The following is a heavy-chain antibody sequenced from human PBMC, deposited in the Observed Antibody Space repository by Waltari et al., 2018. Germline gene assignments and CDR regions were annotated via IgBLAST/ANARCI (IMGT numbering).Heavy chain of an antibody. CDR2: IDWDDDK. J-gene: IGHJ4*02. D-gene: IGHD2-21*01. CDR3: ALSDCYSSYYFDY. V-gene: IGHV2-70*16. CDR1: GFSLSTSGMC. Sequence: QVTLKESDPVLVKPTQTLTLTCTFSGFSLSTSGMCVSWIRQPPGKALEWLARIDWDDDKFYSTSLKTRLTISKDTSKNQVVLTRTNMDPVDTATYYCALSDCYSSYYFDYWGQGTLVTVSS.